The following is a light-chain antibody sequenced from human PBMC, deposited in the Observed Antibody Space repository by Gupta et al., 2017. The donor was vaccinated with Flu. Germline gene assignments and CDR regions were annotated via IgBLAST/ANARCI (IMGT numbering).Light chain of an antibody. Sequence: VTPGEPASSSCRSSQSLLHSNGYNYLDWYLQKPGQSPQLLIYLGSNRASGVPDRFSGSGSGTDFTLKISRVEAEDVGVYYCRQSLQTPRTFGQGTKVEIK. CDR2: LGS. CDR1: QSLLHSNGYNY. J-gene: IGKJ1*01. CDR3: RQSLQTPRT. V-gene: IGKV2-28*01.